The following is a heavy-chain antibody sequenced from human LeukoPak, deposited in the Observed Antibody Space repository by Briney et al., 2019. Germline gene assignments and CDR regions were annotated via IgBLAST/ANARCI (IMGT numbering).Heavy chain of an antibody. Sequence: GRSLRLSCPASGFIFRTYGMHWVHQAPGKGLEWVAVMSYDGSTKYYGDPVKGRFTISRDNSKNTLYLQMNSLRAEDTAVYYCAKDPLHEYSYATLPLGYFDYWGQGTLVTVSS. V-gene: IGHV3-30*18. CDR3: AKDPLHEYSYATLPLGYFDY. D-gene: IGHD5-18*01. J-gene: IGHJ4*02. CDR1: GFIFRTYG. CDR2: MSYDGSTK.